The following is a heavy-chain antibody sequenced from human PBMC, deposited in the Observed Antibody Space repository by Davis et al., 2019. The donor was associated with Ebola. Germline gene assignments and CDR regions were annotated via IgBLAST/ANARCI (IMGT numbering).Heavy chain of an antibody. CDR1: GFTFSSYE. V-gene: IGHV3-48*03. CDR2: ISSSGSTI. Sequence: GESLKISCAASGFTFSSYEMNWVRQAPGKGLEWVSYISSSGSTIYYADSVKGRFTISRDNAKNTLYLQMNSLRAEDTAVYYCAKLLTIFGVAPIDYWGQGTLVTVSS. J-gene: IGHJ4*02. CDR3: AKLLTIFGVAPIDY. D-gene: IGHD3-3*01.